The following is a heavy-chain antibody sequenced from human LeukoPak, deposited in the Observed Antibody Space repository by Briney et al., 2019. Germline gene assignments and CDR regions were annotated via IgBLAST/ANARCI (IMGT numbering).Heavy chain of an antibody. CDR2: IRSKAYGGTT. Sequence: GGSLRLSCAASGFTFSSYWMSWVRQAPGKGLEWVGFIRSKAYGGTTEYAASVKGRFTISRDDSKSIAYLQMNSLKTEDTAVYYCTRLFTRSGSSSNENYGMDVWGQGTTVTVSS. CDR3: TRLFTRSGSSSNENYGMDV. J-gene: IGHJ6*02. D-gene: IGHD3-10*01. V-gene: IGHV3-49*04. CDR1: GFTFSSYW.